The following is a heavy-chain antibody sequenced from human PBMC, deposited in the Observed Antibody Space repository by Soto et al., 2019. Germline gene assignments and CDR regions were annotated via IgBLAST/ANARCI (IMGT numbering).Heavy chain of an antibody. Sequence: KTSETLSLTFTVSGGSVISYYCSWIRQPPRKGLEWIGYIYYSGSTNYNPSLRSRVTMSVDTSKNQFSLKLSSVTAADTAIYYCARVLYSTGDPYSFDYWGQGALVTAPQ. J-gene: IGHJ4*02. CDR1: GGSVISYY. V-gene: IGHV4-59*02. D-gene: IGHD7-27*01. CDR3: ARVLYSTGDPYSFDY. CDR2: IYYSGST.